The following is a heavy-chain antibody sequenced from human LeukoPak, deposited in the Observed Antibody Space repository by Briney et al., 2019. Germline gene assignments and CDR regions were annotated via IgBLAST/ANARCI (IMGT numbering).Heavy chain of an antibody. CDR3: ARARTSYAVRGVFDY. CDR2: INHSGST. CDR1: GGSFSGYY. J-gene: IGHJ4*02. Sequence: SETLSLTCAVYGGSFSGYYWSWIRQPPGKGLEWIGEINHSGSTNYNPSLKSRVTISVDTSKNQFSLKLSSVTAADTAVYYYARARTSYAVRGVFDYWGQGTLVTVSS. D-gene: IGHD3-10*01. V-gene: IGHV4-34*01.